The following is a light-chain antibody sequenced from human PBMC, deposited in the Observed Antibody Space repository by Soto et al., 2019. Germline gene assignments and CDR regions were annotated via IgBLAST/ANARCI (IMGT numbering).Light chain of an antibody. V-gene: IGLV2-14*03. CDR3: SSYTTSSTQV. Sequence: QSSRTHPASVSCEPGQSITISCPGTSSDVGLYDYFSFYHQHPVKAPKLXIXXXXNRPSGVSNRFSGSKSGNTASLTISGLQAEDEADYYCSSYTTSSTQVFGTGTKVTVL. CDR1: SSDVGLYDY. CDR2: XXX. J-gene: IGLJ1*01.